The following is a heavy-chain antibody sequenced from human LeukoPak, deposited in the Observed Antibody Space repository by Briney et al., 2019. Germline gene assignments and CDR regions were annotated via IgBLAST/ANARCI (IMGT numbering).Heavy chain of an antibody. V-gene: IGHV3-11*01. CDR2: ISSSGSTI. J-gene: IGHJ4*02. D-gene: IGHD3-22*01. CDR3: ARDSPYYYDSSGYWGGFDY. Sequence: PGGSLRLSCAASGFTFSDYYMSWLRQAPGKGLEGVSYISSSGSTIYYADSVKGRFTISRDNAKNSLYLQMNSLRAEDTAVYYCARDSPYYYDSSGYWGGFDYWGQGTLVTVSS. CDR1: GFTFSDYY.